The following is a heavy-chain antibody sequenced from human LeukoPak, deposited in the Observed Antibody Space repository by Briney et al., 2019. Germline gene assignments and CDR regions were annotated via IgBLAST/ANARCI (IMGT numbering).Heavy chain of an antibody. CDR2: IGTSGNTT. V-gene: IGHV3-48*01. CDR3: ARDQWLDY. CDR1: GFTFSGYI. J-gene: IGHJ4*02. Sequence: GGSLRLSCAASGFTFSGYIMNWVRQAPGKGLEWVSFIGTSGNTTYYADSVKGRFTVSRDNAKNSLYLQMNSLRAEDTAVYYCARDQWLDYWGQGTLVTVSS. D-gene: IGHD6-19*01.